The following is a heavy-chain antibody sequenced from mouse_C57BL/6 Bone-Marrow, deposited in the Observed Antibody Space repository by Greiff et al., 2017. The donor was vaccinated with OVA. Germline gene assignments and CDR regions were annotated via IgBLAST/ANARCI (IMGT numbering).Heavy chain of an antibody. V-gene: IGHV5-2*03. Sequence: EVKLVESGGGLVQPGESLKLSCESNEYEFPSHDMSWVRKTPEQRLELVAAINSDGGSTYYPDTMERRFIISRDNTKKTLYLQMSSLRSEDTALYYCARHRDDGDVGWYFDVWGTGTTVTVSS. CDR3: ARHRDDGDVGWYFDV. CDR1: EYEFPSHD. D-gene: IGHD2-3*01. J-gene: IGHJ1*03. CDR2: INSDGGST.